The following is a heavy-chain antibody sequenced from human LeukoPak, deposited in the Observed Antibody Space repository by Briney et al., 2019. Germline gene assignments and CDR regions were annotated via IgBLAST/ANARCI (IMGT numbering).Heavy chain of an antibody. Sequence: PSETLSLTCAVYVGSFSGHYWSWLRQPPGKGLEWIGEINHSGSTNYNPSLKSRVTMSVDTSKNQFSLELSSVSAADTAVYFCARSYCSGDCYSAFDIWSQGTTVVVSS. CDR1: VGSFSGHY. CDR2: INHSGST. D-gene: IGHD2-21*02. J-gene: IGHJ3*02. V-gene: IGHV4-34*01. CDR3: ARSYCSGDCYSAFDI.